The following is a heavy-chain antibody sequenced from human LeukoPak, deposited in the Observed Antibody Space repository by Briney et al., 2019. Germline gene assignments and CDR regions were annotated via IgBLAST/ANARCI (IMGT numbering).Heavy chain of an antibody. V-gene: IGHV3-30*03. CDR1: GVTFSSYG. Sequence: PGGSLRLSCAASGVTFSSYGMHWVRQAPGKGLQWVAIISYGGTNKSYADSVKGRFTISRDNSKNTMYVQMNSLRAEDTGVYYCARDVGSAVWDYYTMDVWGQGPTVTVSS. D-gene: IGHD3-10*01. J-gene: IGHJ6*02. CDR3: ARDVGSAVWDYYTMDV. CDR2: ISYGGTNK.